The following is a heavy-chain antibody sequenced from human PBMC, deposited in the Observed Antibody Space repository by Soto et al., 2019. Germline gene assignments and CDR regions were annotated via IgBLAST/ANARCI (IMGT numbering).Heavy chain of an antibody. Sequence: EWIGEINHSGSTNYNPSLKSRVTISVDTSKNQFSLKLSSVTAADTAVYYCARVVRWLRLFFFYSYGRLRDLHSFPTRRTSDL. CDR2: INHSGST. J-gene: IGHJ2*01. CDR3: ARVVRWLRLFFFYSYGRLRDLHSFPTRRTSDL. V-gene: IGHV4-34*01. D-gene: IGHD5-12*01.